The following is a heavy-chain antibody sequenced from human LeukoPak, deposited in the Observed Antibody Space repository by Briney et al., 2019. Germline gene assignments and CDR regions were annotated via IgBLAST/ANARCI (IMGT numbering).Heavy chain of an antibody. D-gene: IGHD3-22*01. J-gene: IGHJ4*02. CDR3: ARGRKRITMIVVAKYFDY. CDR1: GGSLSGYY. Sequence: NPSETLSLTCAVYGGSLSGYYWSWIRQPPGKGLGWIGEINHSGSTNYNPSLKSRVTISVDTSKNQFSLKLSSVTAADTAVYYCARGRKRITMIVVAKYFDYWGQGTLVTVSS. CDR2: INHSGST. V-gene: IGHV4-34*01.